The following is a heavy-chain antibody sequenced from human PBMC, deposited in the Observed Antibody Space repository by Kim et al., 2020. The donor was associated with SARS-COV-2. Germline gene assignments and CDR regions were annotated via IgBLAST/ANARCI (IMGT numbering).Heavy chain of an antibody. CDR2: IYYSGST. D-gene: IGHD1-26*01. CDR1: GGSISSGGYY. J-gene: IGHJ6*02. Sequence: SETLSLTCTVSGGSISSGGYYWSWIRQHPGKGLEWIGYIYYSGSTYYNPSLKSRVTISVDTSKNQFSLKLSSVTAAATAVYYCARDRVGPAPLYYYYYYGMDVWGQGTTVTVSS. V-gene: IGHV4-31*03. CDR3: ARDRVGPAPLYYYYYYGMDV.